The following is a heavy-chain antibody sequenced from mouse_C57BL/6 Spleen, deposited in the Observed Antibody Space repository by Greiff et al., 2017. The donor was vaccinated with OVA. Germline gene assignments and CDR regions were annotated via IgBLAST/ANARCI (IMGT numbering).Heavy chain of an antibody. CDR3: AREGKLGPLFDY. CDR2: ISYDGSN. Sequence: EVKLQESGPGLVKPSQSLSLTCSVTGYSITSGYYWNWIRQFPGNKLEWMGYISYDGSNNYNPSLKNRISITRDTSKNQFFLKLNSVTTEDTATYYCAREGKLGPLFDYWGQGTTLTVSS. J-gene: IGHJ2*01. V-gene: IGHV3-6*01. D-gene: IGHD4-1*01. CDR1: GYSITSGYY.